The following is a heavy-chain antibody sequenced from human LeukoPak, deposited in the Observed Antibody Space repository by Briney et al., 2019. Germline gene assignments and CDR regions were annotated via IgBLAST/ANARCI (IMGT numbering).Heavy chain of an antibody. V-gene: IGHV4-34*01. Sequence: SETLSLTCAVYGGSFSDYYWSWIRQPPGKGLEWIGEINHSGSTNYNPSLESRVTISVDTSKNQFSLKLSSVTAADTAVYYCARVGYYNGFDYWGQGTLVTVSS. CDR2: INHSGST. D-gene: IGHD3-9*01. CDR3: ARVGYYNGFDY. J-gene: IGHJ4*02. CDR1: GGSFSDYY.